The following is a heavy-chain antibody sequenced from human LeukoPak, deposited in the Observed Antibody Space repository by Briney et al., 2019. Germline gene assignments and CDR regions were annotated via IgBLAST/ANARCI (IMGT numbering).Heavy chain of an antibody. D-gene: IGHD4-17*01. J-gene: IGHJ4*02. CDR3: ARLQATVSIHSYFDY. CDR2: IYYGGDT. V-gene: IGHV4-59*01. CDR1: GFTFSSYW. Sequence: GSLRLSCAASGFTFSSYWMSWIRQSPGKGLEWIGYIYYGGDTNYNPSLKSRVTISVDTSKNQISLKLTSVTAADTAVYYCARLQATVSIHSYFDYWGQGTLVTVSS.